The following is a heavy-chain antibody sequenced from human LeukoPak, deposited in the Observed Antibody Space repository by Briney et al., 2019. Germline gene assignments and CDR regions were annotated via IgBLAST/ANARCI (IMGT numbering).Heavy chain of an antibody. Sequence: GGSLRLSCAASGFTFTTYGMNWVRQAPGKGLEWVSGISGSGSNTYYADSVKGRLTTSRDNSKNTLYLQMNSLRAEDTAVYYCARDLLAAAAIHNWGQGTLVTVSS. J-gene: IGHJ4*02. CDR1: GFTFTTYG. V-gene: IGHV3-23*01. CDR2: ISGSGSNT. CDR3: ARDLLAAAAIHN. D-gene: IGHD6-13*01.